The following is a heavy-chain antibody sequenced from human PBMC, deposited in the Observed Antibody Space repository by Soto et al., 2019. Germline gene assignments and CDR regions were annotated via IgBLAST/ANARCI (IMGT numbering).Heavy chain of an antibody. V-gene: IGHV4-61*01. J-gene: IGHJ5*02. D-gene: IGHD6-6*01. CDR3: ARDLRVAARPGWFDP. Sequence: SETLSLTCTVSGGSVNSGHYYWNWIRQSPGKGLEWIGYIYYSGSTNYNPSLKSRVTISVDTSKNQFSLKLSSVTAADTAVYYCARDLRVAARPGWFDPWGQGTLVTVSS. CDR2: IYYSGST. CDR1: GGSVNSGHYY.